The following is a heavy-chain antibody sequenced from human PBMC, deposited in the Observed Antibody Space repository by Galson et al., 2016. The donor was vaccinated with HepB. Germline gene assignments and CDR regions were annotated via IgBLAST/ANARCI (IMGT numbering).Heavy chain of an antibody. Sequence: QSGAEVKTPGESLKISCKGSGYSFTSFWIGWVRQMPGKGLEWMGIIYPGDSDTTYSPSFQGQVTISADKSISTAYLQWSSLKASDTAMYYCARRAYRTGDPHPFYFDYWGQGTLLTVSS. CDR3: ARRAYRTGDPHPFYFDY. CDR1: GYSFTSFW. J-gene: IGHJ4*02. CDR2: IYPGDSDT. V-gene: IGHV5-51*01. D-gene: IGHD6-19*01.